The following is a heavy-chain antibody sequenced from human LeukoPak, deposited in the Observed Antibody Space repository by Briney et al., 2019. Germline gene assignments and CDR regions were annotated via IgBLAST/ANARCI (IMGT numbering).Heavy chain of an antibody. CDR3: ARVGSYGYPSHFDY. Sequence: GRSLRLSCAASGFTFSSYSMNWVRQAPGKGLEWVSSISSSSSYIYYADSVKGRFTISRDNAKNSLYLQMNSLRAEDTAVYYCARVGSYGYPSHFDYWGQGTLVTVSS. J-gene: IGHJ4*02. CDR1: GFTFSSYS. D-gene: IGHD5-18*01. CDR2: ISSSSSYI. V-gene: IGHV3-21*01.